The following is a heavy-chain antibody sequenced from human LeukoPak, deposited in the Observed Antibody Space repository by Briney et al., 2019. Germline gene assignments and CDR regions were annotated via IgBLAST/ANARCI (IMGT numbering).Heavy chain of an antibody. J-gene: IGHJ4*02. V-gene: IGHV4-34*01. CDR1: GGSFNGYY. CDR2: INHSGST. Sequence: SETLSLTGAVYGGSFNGYYWSWIRQPPGKGLEWIGEINHSGSTNYNPSLKSRVTISVDTSKNQFSLKLSSVTAADTAVYYCARGRGYSYGLDYWGQGTLVTVSS. CDR3: ARGRGYSYGLDY. D-gene: IGHD5-18*01.